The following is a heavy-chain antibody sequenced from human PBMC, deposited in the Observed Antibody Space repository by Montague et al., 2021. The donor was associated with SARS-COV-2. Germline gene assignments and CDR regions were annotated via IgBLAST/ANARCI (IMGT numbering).Heavy chain of an antibody. CDR1: GGSFSGYY. D-gene: IGHD2-21*02. CDR3: ARGSWHIVVVTAIRDGYYGMDV. Sequence: SETLSLPCAVYGGSFSGYYWSWIRQPPGKGLEWIGEINHSGSTNYNPSLKSRVTISVDTSKNQFSLKLSSVTAADTAVYYCARGSWHIVVVTAIRDGYYGMDVWGQGTTVTVSS. J-gene: IGHJ6*02. CDR2: INHSGST. V-gene: IGHV4-34*01.